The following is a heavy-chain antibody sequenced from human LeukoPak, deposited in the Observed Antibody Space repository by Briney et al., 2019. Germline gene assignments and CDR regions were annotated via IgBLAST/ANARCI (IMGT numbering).Heavy chain of an antibody. CDR1: GGSISNHY. D-gene: IGHD2-21*02. Sequence: SETLSLTCSVSGGSISNHYWSWLRQPPGRGLEWIGYTYYTGSANYHPSLKSRVTISVDTSKNQFSLKLTSVTAADTAVSYCARQSRYFGGDCYPDAFDIWGQGTMVTVSS. CDR2: TYYTGSA. CDR3: ARQSRYFGGDCYPDAFDI. V-gene: IGHV4-59*08. J-gene: IGHJ3*02.